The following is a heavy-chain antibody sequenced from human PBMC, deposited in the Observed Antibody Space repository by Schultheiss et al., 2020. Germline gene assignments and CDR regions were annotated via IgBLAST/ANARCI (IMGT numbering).Heavy chain of an antibody. CDR2: INHSGST. V-gene: IGHV4-34*01. CDR3: ARVLTYSYGSGRRYYHSGMDV. J-gene: IGHJ6*02. Sequence: SETLSLTCAVYGGSFSGYYWSWIRQPPGKGLEWIGEINHSGSTNYNPSLKSRLTLSVDTSKNQFSLRLSSVTAADTAVFYCARVLTYSYGSGRRYYHSGMDVWGQGNTGTVSS. D-gene: IGHD3-10*01. CDR1: GGSFSGYY.